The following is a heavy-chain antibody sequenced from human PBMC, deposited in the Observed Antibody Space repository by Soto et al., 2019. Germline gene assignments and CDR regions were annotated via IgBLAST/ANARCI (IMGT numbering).Heavy chain of an antibody. CDR1: GFTFSYYG. J-gene: IGHJ6*02. Sequence: GGSLRLSCSASGFTFSYYGMHWVRQAPGKGLECVAVIWYDGSNTYYADSVKGRFTISRDNSKNTLYLQMNSLRAEDTAVYYCARGTTYCSSTSCYRFYFYDMDVWGQGTTVTV. CDR3: ARGTTYCSSTSCYRFYFYDMDV. D-gene: IGHD2-2*01. CDR2: IWYDGSNT. V-gene: IGHV3-33*01.